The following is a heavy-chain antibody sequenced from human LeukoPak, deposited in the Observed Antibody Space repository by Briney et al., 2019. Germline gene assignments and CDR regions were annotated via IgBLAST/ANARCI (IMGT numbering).Heavy chain of an antibody. CDR1: GFTFSSYA. D-gene: IGHD2-8*01. CDR3: AREAHGV. V-gene: IGHV3-30*04. CDR2: ISYDGSNK. Sequence: GGSLRLSCAASGFTFSSYAMHWVRQAPGKGLEWVAVISYDGSNKYYADSVKGRFTIPRDNSKNTLYLQMNSLRAEDTAVYYCAREAHGVWGQGTLVTVSS. J-gene: IGHJ4*02.